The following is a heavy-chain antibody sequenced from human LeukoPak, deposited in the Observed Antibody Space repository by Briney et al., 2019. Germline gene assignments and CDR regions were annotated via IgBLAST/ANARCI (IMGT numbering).Heavy chain of an antibody. Sequence: GGSLRLSCAASGFTFSSYGMHWVRQAPGKGLEWVAVIWYDGSNKYYADSVKGRFTISRDNSKNTLYLQMNSLRAEDTAVYYCARDPGGLPYYYYYMDVWGKGTTVTVSS. CDR3: ARDPGGLPYYYYYMDV. V-gene: IGHV3-33*01. CDR2: IWYDGSNK. D-gene: IGHD5-18*01. J-gene: IGHJ6*03. CDR1: GFTFSSYG.